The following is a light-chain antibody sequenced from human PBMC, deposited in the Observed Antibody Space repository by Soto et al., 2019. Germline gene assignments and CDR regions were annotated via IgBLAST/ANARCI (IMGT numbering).Light chain of an antibody. V-gene: IGKV3-15*01. J-gene: IGKJ1*01. CDR1: QSVSNN. CDR2: GAS. Sequence: EIVMTQSPATLSVSPGERATLSCGASQSVSNNLAWYQQKPGQAPRLLIYGASTRATGIPARFSGSGSGTEFTLTISSLQSEDFAVYYCQHYNNWPRTFGQGTKVEIK. CDR3: QHYNNWPRT.